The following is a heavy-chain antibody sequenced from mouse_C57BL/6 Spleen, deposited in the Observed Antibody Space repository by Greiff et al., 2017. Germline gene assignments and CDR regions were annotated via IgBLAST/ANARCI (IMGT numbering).Heavy chain of an antibody. D-gene: IGHD2-2*01. CDR1: GFSFNTYA. CDR2: IRSKSNNYAT. J-gene: IGHJ4*01. CDR3: VRHLYYGYDGYAMDY. Sequence: EVKLMESGGGLVQPKGSLKLSCAASGFSFNTYAMNWVRQAPGKGLEWVARIRSKSNNYATYYADSVKDRFTISRDDSESMLYLQMNNLKTEDTAMYYCVRHLYYGYDGYAMDYWGQGTSVTVSS. V-gene: IGHV10-1*01.